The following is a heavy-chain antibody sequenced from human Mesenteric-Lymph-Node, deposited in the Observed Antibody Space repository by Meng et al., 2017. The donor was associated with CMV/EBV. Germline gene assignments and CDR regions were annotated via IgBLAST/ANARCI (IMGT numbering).Heavy chain of an antibody. CDR2: IRYDGSNK. CDR3: AREHYSNYCYFDY. V-gene: IGHV3-30*02. Sequence: GESLKISCAASGFTFSSYGMHWVRQAPGKGLEWVAFIRYDGSNKYYADSVKGRFTISRDNAKNSLYLQMNSLRAEDTAVYYCAREHYSNYCYFDYWGQGTLVTVSS. CDR1: GFTFSSYG. D-gene: IGHD4-11*01. J-gene: IGHJ4*02.